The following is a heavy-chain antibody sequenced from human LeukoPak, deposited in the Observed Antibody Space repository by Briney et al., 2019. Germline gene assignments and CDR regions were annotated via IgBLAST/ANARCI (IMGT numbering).Heavy chain of an antibody. CDR2: IWYDGSNK. D-gene: IGHD5-18*01. J-gene: IGHJ4*02. V-gene: IGHV3-33*01. Sequence: GGSLRLSCAASGFTFSSYGMHWVRQAPGKGLEWVAVIWYDGSNKYYADSVKGRFTISRDNSKNTLYLQMNSLRAEDTAVYYCARDRGALLYSYGPFDYWGQGTLVTVSS. CDR1: GFTFSSYG. CDR3: ARDRGALLYSYGPFDY.